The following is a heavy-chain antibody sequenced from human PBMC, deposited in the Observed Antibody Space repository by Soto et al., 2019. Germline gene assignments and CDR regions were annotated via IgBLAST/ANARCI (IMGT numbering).Heavy chain of an antibody. J-gene: IGHJ5*02. CDR1: GYTFTSYG. D-gene: IGHD3-22*01. CDR2: ISAYNGNT. Sequence: GASVKVSCKASGYTFTSYGISWVRQAPGQGLEWMGWISAYNGNTNYAQKLQGRVTMTTDTSTSTAYMELRSLRSDDTAVYYCARTPLNHYDSSGYVNWFDPWGQGTLVTVSS. V-gene: IGHV1-18*04. CDR3: ARTPLNHYDSSGYVNWFDP.